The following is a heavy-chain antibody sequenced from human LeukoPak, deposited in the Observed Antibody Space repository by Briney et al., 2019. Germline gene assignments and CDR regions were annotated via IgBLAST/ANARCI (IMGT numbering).Heavy chain of an antibody. V-gene: IGHV3-11*04. CDR2: ISSNCNTI. CDR3: ARTDGGIPLYYFDY. CDR1: GFTFSDYY. Sequence: GGSLRLACAASGFTFSDYYMSWIRQAPGKGLEWVSYISSNCNTIYYADSVKGRFTISRDNAKNSLYLQMNSLRAEDTAVYYCARTDGGIPLYYFDYWGQGTLVTVSS. D-gene: IGHD3-16*01. J-gene: IGHJ4*02.